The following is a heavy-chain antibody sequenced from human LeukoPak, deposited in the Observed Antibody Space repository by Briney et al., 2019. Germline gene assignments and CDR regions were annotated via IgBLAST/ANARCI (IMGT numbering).Heavy chain of an antibody. J-gene: IGHJ4*02. CDR3: ATDQSREISGYYLYY. V-gene: IGHV1-24*01. CDR1: GYTLTELS. CDR2: FDPEDGET. D-gene: IGHD3-3*01. Sequence: GASVKVSCKVSGYTLTELSMHWVRQAPGKGLEWMGGFDPEDGETIYAQKLQGRVTMTEDTSTDTAYMELSSLRSEDTAVYYCATDQSREISGYYLYYWGQGTLVTVSS.